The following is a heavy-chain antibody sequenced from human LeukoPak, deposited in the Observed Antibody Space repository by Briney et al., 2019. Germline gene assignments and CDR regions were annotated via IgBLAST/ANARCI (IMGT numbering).Heavy chain of an antibody. D-gene: IGHD3-22*01. J-gene: IGHJ5*02. CDR3: ARVNYYDTSAQSRCWFDP. V-gene: IGHV5-51*01. CDR1: GYRFITYW. Sequence: GESLKISCQGSGYRFITYWIAWVRQMPGKGLEWMGIIYPGDSDTRYSPSFQGQVTISADKSITTAYLQLSSLKASDTAMYYCARVNYYDTSAQSRCWFDPWGQGTQVIVSP. CDR2: IYPGDSDT.